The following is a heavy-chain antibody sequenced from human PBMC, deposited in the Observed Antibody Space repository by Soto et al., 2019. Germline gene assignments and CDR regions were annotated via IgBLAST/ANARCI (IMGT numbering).Heavy chain of an antibody. D-gene: IGHD3-3*01. CDR1: GGSFSGYY. Sequence: SETLSLTCAVYGGSFSGYYWSWIRQPPGKGLEWIGETNHSGSTNYNPSLKSRVTISVDTSKNQFSLKLSSVTAADTAVYYCARVVLRFLESGYYYYYYGMDVWGQGTTVTVSS. J-gene: IGHJ6*02. CDR2: TNHSGST. CDR3: ARVVLRFLESGYYYYYYGMDV. V-gene: IGHV4-34*01.